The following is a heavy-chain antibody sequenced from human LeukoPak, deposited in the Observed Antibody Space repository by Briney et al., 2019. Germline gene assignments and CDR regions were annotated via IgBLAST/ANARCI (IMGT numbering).Heavy chain of an antibody. V-gene: IGHV1-2*02. J-gene: IGHJ5*02. CDR1: GYTFTGYY. D-gene: IGHD2-15*01. CDR2: INPNSGGT. CDR3: ARIPVIAANLGWFDP. Sequence: ASVKVSCKASGYTFTGYYMHWVRQAPGQGPEWMGWINPNSGGTNYAQKFQGRVTMTTDTSISTGYMELSSLRFDDTAVYYCARIPVIAANLGWFDPWGQGTLATVSS.